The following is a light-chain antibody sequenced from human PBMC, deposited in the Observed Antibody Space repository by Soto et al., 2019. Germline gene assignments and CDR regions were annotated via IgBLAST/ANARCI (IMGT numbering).Light chain of an antibody. CDR1: SRDVGGYNY. CDR2: DVS. Sequence: QSVLTQPASVSGSPGQSITISCTGTSRDVGGYNYVSWYQQHPGKAPKLMIYDVSNRPSGVSNRFSGSKSGNTASLTISGLQAEDEADYYCSSYTSSSTPIYVFGTGTKVTVL. CDR3: SSYTSSSTPIYV. J-gene: IGLJ1*01. V-gene: IGLV2-14*01.